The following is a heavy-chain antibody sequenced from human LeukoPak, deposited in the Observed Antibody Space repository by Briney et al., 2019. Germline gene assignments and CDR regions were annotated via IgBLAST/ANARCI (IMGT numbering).Heavy chain of an antibody. CDR2: TSGSSSSI. Sequence: GGSLRLSCAASGFAFSNFNMNWVRQAPGKGLEWVSSTSGSSSSIYYADSVKGRFTISRDNARNSLYLQVNGLRAEDTAVYYCARGLGSSSWNFGYWGQGTLVTVSS. V-gene: IGHV3-21*01. J-gene: IGHJ4*02. CDR3: ARGLGSSSWNFGY. CDR1: GFAFSNFN. D-gene: IGHD6-13*01.